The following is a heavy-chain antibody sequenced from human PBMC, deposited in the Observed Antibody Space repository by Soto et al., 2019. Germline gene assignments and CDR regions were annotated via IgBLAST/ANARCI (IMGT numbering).Heavy chain of an antibody. CDR2: IYYSGST. CDR1: GGSISSSSYY. J-gene: IGHJ4*02. V-gene: IGHV4-39*01. Sequence: QLQLQESGPGLVKPSETLSLTCTVSGGSISSSSYYWGWIRQPPGKGLEWIGSIYYSGSTYYNPSLKSLVTISVDTSQNQFSLKRSSVTAADTAVYYYARHEITMFGVAQSRFDYWGEGTLVTVSS. CDR3: ARHEITMFGVAQSRFDY. D-gene: IGHD3-3*01.